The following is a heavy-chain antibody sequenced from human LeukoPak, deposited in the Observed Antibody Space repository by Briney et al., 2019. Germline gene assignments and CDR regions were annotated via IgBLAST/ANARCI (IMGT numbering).Heavy chain of an antibody. D-gene: IGHD6-13*01. V-gene: IGHV4-59*08. CDR1: GGSISSYY. CDR2: IYYSGST. J-gene: IGHJ5*02. CDR3: ASIAAAGTWVWLDP. Sequence: PSETLSLTCTVSGGSISSYYWSWIRQPPGKGLEWIGYIYYSGSTNYNPSLKSRVTISVDTSKNQFSLKLSSVTAADTAVYYCASIAAAGTWVWLDPWGQGTLVTVSS.